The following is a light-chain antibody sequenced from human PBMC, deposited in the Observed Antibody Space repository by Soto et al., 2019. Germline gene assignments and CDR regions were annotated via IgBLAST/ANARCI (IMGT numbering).Light chain of an antibody. V-gene: IGKV3-15*01. CDR3: QQYHHWPVT. CDR1: QSIYTN. CDR2: AAS. J-gene: IGKJ4*01. Sequence: EIVMTQSPATLSVSPGERVTLSCWASQSIYTNLAWYQHTPGQAPRLLISAASTWATGLPSRFSGSGSGTDFTLTIDSLQSEDVAVYYCQQYHHWPVTFGGGTKVEIK.